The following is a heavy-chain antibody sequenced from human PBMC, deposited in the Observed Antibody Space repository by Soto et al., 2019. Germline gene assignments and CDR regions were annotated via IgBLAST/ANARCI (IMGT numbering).Heavy chain of an antibody. V-gene: IGHV4-61*01. CDR3: ARGRDSSGYYYVGEYFQH. CDR1: GGSVSSGSYY. D-gene: IGHD3-22*01. Sequence: SETLSLTCTVSGGSVSSGSYYWSWIRQPPGKGLEWTGYIYYSGSTNYNPSLKSRVTISVDTSKNQFSLKLSSVTAADTAVYYCARGRDSSGYYYVGEYFQHWAQGTLVTVSS. CDR2: IYYSGST. J-gene: IGHJ1*01.